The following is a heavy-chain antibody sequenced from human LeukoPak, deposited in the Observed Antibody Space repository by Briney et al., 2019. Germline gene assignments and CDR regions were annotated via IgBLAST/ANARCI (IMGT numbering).Heavy chain of an antibody. CDR3: ARPLTGGYTPLDY. J-gene: IGHJ4*02. D-gene: IGHD3-22*01. Sequence: GGSLRLSCAASGFTVSSNYMSWVRQAPGKGLEWVSVIYSGGSTYYADSVKGRFTISRDNSKNTLYLQMNSLRAEDTAVYYCARPLTGGYTPLDYWGQGTLVTVSS. CDR2: IYSGGST. V-gene: IGHV3-53*01. CDR1: GFTVSSNY.